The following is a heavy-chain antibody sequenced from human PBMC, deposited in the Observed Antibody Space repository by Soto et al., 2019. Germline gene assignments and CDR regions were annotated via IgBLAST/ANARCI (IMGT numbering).Heavy chain of an antibody. CDR1: GGSISTDY. CDR3: ARGEWFLRGYGTDV. D-gene: IGHD3-3*01. CDR2: IYNGGSP. V-gene: IGHV4-59*01. Sequence: SETLSLTCTVSGGSISTDYWSWIRQPPGKRLEYIGFIYNGGSPNYNPSLESRVTISPDTSKNQVSLKLNSVTAADTAVYYCARGEWFLRGYGTDVWGRGTTVTVSS. J-gene: IGHJ6*02.